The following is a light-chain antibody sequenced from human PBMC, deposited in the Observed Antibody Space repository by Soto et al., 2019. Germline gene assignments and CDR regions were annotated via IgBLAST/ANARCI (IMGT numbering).Light chain of an antibody. CDR2: EVS. CDR1: SSDVGGYNY. Sequence: QSVLTQPPSASGSPGQSVTISCTGTSSDVGGYNYVSWYQQHPGKAPKLMIYEVSKRPSGVPDRFSGSKSGNTASLTVSGLQAEDEADYYCRSYAGSNNFLFGGGTKLTVL. CDR3: RSYAGSNNFL. J-gene: IGLJ2*01. V-gene: IGLV2-8*01.